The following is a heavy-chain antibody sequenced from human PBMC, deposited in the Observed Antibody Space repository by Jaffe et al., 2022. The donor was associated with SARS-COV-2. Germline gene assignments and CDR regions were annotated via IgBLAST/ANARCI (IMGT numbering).Heavy chain of an antibody. CDR1: GGSFSGYY. CDR3: ARGLHIAARLFDY. D-gene: IGHD6-6*01. J-gene: IGHJ4*02. Sequence: QVQLQQWGAGLLKPSETLSLTCAVYGGSFSGYYWSWIRQPPGKGLEWIGEINHSGSTNYNPSLKSRVTISVDTSKNQFSLKLSSVTAADTAVYYCARGLHIAARLFDYWGQGTLVTVSS. CDR2: INHSGST. V-gene: IGHV4-34*01.